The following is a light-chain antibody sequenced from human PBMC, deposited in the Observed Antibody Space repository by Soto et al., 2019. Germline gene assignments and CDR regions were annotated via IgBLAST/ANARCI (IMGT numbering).Light chain of an antibody. CDR3: TSFTTSSIWV. V-gene: IGLV2-14*01. J-gene: IGLJ3*02. Sequence: QSALTQPASVSGSPGQSITISCTGTSSDVGIYNYVSRYQQHPGKAPKLIICEVYNRPSGVSNRFSGSKSGNTASLTISGLRPEDEADYYCTSFTTSSIWVFGGGTKVTVL. CDR1: SSDVGIYNY. CDR2: EVY.